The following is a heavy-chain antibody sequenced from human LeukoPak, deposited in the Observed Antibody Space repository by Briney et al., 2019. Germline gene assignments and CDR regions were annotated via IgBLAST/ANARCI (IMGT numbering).Heavy chain of an antibody. CDR1: GYTFTRYG. CDR2: INTYNGNT. D-gene: IGHD3-22*01. Sequence: GASVKVSCKASGYTFTRYGISWVRQAPGQGLEWMGWINTYNGNTDYAQKIQGRVTMTTDTSTSTAYMELRSLRSDDTALYYCATNYYDSSGYYSIDYWGQGTLVTVSS. CDR3: ATNYYDSSGYYSIDY. J-gene: IGHJ4*02. V-gene: IGHV1-18*01.